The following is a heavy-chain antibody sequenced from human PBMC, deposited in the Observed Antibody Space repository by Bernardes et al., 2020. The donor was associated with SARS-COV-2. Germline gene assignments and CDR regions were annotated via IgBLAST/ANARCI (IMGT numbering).Heavy chain of an antibody. Sequence: GRSLRLSCASSGFTFSSSVMNWVRQAPGKGLEWVSYISTGGSTKYYADSVKGRFTISRDNAKNSLYLQMNSLRAEYTAVYYCAREYTYGFDSWGQGTLVTVSS. CDR3: AREYTYGFDS. D-gene: IGHD5-18*01. CDR2: ISTGGSTK. CDR1: GFTFSSSV. V-gene: IGHV3-48*03. J-gene: IGHJ4*02.